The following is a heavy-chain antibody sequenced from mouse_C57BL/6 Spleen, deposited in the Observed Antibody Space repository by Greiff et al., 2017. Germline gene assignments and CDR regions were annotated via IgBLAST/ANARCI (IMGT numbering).Heavy chain of an antibody. CDR3: ARVEKSPFAD. J-gene: IGHJ3*01. D-gene: IGHD1-3*01. CDR1: GFTFSSYA. CDR2: ISDGGSYT. V-gene: IGHV5-4*03. Sequence: EVKLVESGGGLVKPGGSLKLSCAASGFTFSSYAMSWVRQTPEKRLEWVATISDGGSYTYYPDNVKGRFTISRDNAKNNLYLQMSHLKSEDTAMYYCARVEKSPFADWGKGTLGTVSA.